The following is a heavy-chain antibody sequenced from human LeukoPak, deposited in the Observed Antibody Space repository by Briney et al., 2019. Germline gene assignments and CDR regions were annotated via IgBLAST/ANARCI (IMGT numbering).Heavy chain of an antibody. V-gene: IGHV4-59*01. CDR1: GGSMRNYY. CDR2: TYDSGSS. Sequence: SETLSLTCAVSGGSMRNYYWSWIRQPPRKGLEWIGYTYDSGSSSYNPSLRSRVSISIDTSKNQVSLNLSSVTAADTAVYSCARGWASSWYYFDFWGQGSLVTVSS. CDR3: ARGWASSWYYFDF. J-gene: IGHJ4*02. D-gene: IGHD2-2*01.